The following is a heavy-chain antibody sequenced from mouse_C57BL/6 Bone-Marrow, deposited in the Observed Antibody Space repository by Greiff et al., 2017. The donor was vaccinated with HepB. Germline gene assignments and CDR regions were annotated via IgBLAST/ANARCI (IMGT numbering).Heavy chain of an antibody. V-gene: IGHV1-50*01. D-gene: IGHD2-3*01. CDR3: ARGGYDRYYWDY. CDR2: IDPSDSYT. Sequence: VQLQQSGAELVKPGASVKLSCKASGYTFTSYWMQWVKQRPGQGLEWIGEIDPSDSYTNYNQKFKGKATLTVDTSSSTAYMQLSSLTSEDSAVYYCARGGYDRYYWDYWGQGTTLTVSS. J-gene: IGHJ2*01. CDR1: GYTFTSYW.